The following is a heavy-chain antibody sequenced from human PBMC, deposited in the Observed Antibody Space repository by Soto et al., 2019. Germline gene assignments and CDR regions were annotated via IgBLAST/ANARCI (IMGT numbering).Heavy chain of an antibody. Sequence: ASVKVSCKASGYTFTSYGISWVRQAPGQGLEWLGWISAYNGNTNYAQKLQGRVTMTTDTSTSTAYMELSSLRSDDTAVYYCARIPSYDTSGPLDYYYGMDVWGQGTTVTVSS. V-gene: IGHV1-18*01. CDR3: ARIPSYDTSGPLDYYYGMDV. J-gene: IGHJ6*02. CDR2: ISAYNGNT. D-gene: IGHD3-22*01. CDR1: GYTFTSYG.